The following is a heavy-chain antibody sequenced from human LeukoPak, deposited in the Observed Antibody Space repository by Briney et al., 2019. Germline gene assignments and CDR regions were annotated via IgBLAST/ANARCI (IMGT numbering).Heavy chain of an antibody. J-gene: IGHJ3*02. CDR1: GYSFTNYW. Sequence: GESLKISCKGSGYSFTNYWIGWVRQMPGKGLEWMGIIYPGDSDTRYSPSFQGQVTISADKSISTAYLQWSSLKASDTAMYYCAKTRSTIDDAFDIWGQGTMVTISS. V-gene: IGHV5-51*01. D-gene: IGHD1-14*01. CDR2: IYPGDSDT. CDR3: AKTRSTIDDAFDI.